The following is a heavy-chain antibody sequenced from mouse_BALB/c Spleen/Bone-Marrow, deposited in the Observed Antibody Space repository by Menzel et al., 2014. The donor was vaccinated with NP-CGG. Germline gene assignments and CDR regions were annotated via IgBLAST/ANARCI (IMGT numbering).Heavy chain of an antibody. CDR1: GYTFTSYY. D-gene: IGHD5-1*01. V-gene: IGHV1S81*02. Sequence: VQLQQSGAELVKPGASVKLPCKASGYTFTSYYMYWVKQRPGQALEWIGEINPSNGGTNFNEKFKSRATLTVDKSSSTAYMQLSSLTSEDSAVYYCTRLPHWGQGTSVTVSS. J-gene: IGHJ4*01. CDR2: INPSNGGT. CDR3: TRLPH.